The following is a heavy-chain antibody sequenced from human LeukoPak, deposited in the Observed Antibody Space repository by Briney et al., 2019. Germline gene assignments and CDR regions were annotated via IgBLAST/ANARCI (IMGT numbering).Heavy chain of an antibody. CDR3: ARRRGDYGVGELDY. CDR1: GGSISSYY. J-gene: IGHJ4*02. V-gene: IGHV4-59*08. D-gene: IGHD4/OR15-4a*01. CDR2: IYYSGST. Sequence: SETLSLTCTVSGGSISSYYWNWIRQPPGKGLEWIGSIYYSGSTNYNPYLKSRVTISVDTSKNQLSLKLNSVTAADTAVYYCARRRGDYGVGELDYWGQGTLVTVSS.